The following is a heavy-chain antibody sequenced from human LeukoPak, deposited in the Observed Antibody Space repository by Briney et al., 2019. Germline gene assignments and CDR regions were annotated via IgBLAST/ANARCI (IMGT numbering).Heavy chain of an antibody. J-gene: IGHJ4*02. CDR2: IYYSGST. Sequence: PSETLSLTCTVSGGSFSSGSYYWSWLRQPPGKGLEWIGYIYYSGSTNYNPSLKSRVTISVDTSKNQFSLKVTSVTAADTAVYYCARLSGGYWGQGTLVTVSS. V-gene: IGHV4-61*01. CDR3: ARLSGGY. D-gene: IGHD6-25*01. CDR1: GGSFSSGSYY.